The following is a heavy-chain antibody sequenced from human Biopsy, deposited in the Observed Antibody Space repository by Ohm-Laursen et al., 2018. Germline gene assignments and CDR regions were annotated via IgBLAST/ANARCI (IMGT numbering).Heavy chain of an antibody. CDR2: IFIRANI. V-gene: IGHV4-31*01. CDR1: LGSNSSRGSC. D-gene: IGHD3-22*01. CDR3: ARGDYFDSHGYFWFDP. J-gene: IGHJ5*02. Sequence: SQTLSLTRTASLGSNSSRGSCLCCISDRPREGPGRVVYIFIRANIYYNPSLKNLSTISGDTYKNQFSLKLNSVTAVDTAVYYCARGDYFDSHGYFWFDPWGQGTLVTVSS.